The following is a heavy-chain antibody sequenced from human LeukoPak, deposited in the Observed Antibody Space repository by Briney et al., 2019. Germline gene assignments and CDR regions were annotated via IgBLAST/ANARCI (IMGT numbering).Heavy chain of an antibody. CDR2: IKQDGSEK. V-gene: IGHV3-7*01. CDR3: ARAIGYCSSTSCYSRVYYFDY. CDR1: GFTFSSYW. D-gene: IGHD2-2*01. J-gene: IGHJ4*02. Sequence: PGGSLRLSCAASGFTFSSYWMSWVRQAPGKGLEWVANIKQDGSEKYYVDSVKGRFTISRDNAKNSLYLQMNSLRAEDTTVYYCARAIGYCSSTSCYSRVYYFDYWGQGTLVTVSS.